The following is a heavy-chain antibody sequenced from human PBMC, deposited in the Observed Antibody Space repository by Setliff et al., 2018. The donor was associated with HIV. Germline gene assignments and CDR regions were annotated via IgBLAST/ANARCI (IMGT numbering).Heavy chain of an antibody. V-gene: IGHV4-38-2*02. Sequence: SETLSLTCTVSGDSISSGCSWGWIRQPPGKGLERIGSMYHTGRTYYSPSLNSRFTISVDTSKNKFYLKLNFVTAADTAVYYCEAATVGETGYYGIDVWGPGTTVTVSS. J-gene: IGHJ6*02. CDR1: GDSISSGCS. CDR2: MYHTGRT. CDR3: EAATVGETGYYGIDV. D-gene: IGHD1-26*01.